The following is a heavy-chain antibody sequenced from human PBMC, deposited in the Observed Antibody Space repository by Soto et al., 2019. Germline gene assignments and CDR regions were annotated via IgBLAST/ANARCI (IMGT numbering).Heavy chain of an antibody. CDR2: IYYSGST. J-gene: IGHJ3*02. D-gene: IGHD6-13*01. CDR1: GGSISSSSYY. V-gene: IGHV4-39*01. Sequence: PSATLSLTCTVSGGSISSSSYYWGWIRQPPGKGLEWIGSIYYSGSTYYNPSLKSRVTISVDTSKNQFSLKLSSVTAADTAVYYCARRMGIAAAGLHAFDIWGQGTMVTVSS. CDR3: ARRMGIAAAGLHAFDI.